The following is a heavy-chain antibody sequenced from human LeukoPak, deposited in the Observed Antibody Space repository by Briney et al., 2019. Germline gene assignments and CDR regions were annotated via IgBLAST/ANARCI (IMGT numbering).Heavy chain of an antibody. CDR2: TYYGPKWYN. J-gene: IGHJ4*02. Sequence: SQTLSLTCAISGDSVSSNSAAWNWIRQSPSRGLEWLGRTYYGPKWYNDYGVSVKSRITINADTSKNQFSLQLNSVTPEDTAVYYCARGQGPRMGSSWYYFDYWGQGTLVTVSS. CDR1: GDSVSSNSAA. CDR3: ARGQGPRMGSSWYYFDY. V-gene: IGHV6-1*01. D-gene: IGHD6-13*01.